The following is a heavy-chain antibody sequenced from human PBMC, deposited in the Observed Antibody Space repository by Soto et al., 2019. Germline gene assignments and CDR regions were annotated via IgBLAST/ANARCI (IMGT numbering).Heavy chain of an antibody. J-gene: IGHJ3*02. CDR1: GFTVRSNY. CDR2: IYSAGTT. Sequence: GGSLRLSCAASGFTVRSNYMSWARQAPGQGLEWVSFIYSAGTTKYADSVKARFTISRDNSKNMLYLQMNSLRAEDTAVYFCAGVYGDFAFDAFDIWGQGTMVTVSS. CDR3: AGVYGDFAFDAFDI. V-gene: IGHV3-53*01. D-gene: IGHD4-17*01.